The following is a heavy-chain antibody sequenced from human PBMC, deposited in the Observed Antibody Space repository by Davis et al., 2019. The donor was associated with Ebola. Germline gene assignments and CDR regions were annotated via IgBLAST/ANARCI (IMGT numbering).Heavy chain of an antibody. V-gene: IGHV4-39*07. D-gene: IGHD1-14*01. Sequence: SETLSLTCTVSGGSISSSSYYWGWIRQPPGKGLEWIGSIYYSGSTYYNPSLKSPVTISVDTSKNQFSLKLDSVTAADTAVYYCARANHANIYYYYMDVWGTGTTVTVSS. J-gene: IGHJ6*03. CDR3: ARANHANIYYYYMDV. CDR1: GGSISSSSYY. CDR2: IYYSGST.